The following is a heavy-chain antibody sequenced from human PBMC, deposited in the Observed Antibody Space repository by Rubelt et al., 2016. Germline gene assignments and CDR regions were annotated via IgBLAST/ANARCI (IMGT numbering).Heavy chain of an antibody. J-gene: IGHJ4*02. CDR1: GGSFSGYY. D-gene: IGHD2-2*01. CDR3: ALVETGYCSSTSCQPVSDY. V-gene: IGHV4-34*01. CDR2: INHSGST. Sequence: QVQLQQWGAGLLKPSETLSLTCAVYGGSFSGYYWSWIRQPPGKGLEWIGEINHSGSTNYNPSLKSRVTISVDTSKNQFSLKLSSVTAADTAVYYCALVETGYCSSTSCQPVSDYWGQGTLVTVSS.